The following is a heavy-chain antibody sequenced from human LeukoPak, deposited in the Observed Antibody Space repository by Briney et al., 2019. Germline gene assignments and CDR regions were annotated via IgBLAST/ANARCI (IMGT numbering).Heavy chain of an antibody. D-gene: IGHD5-24*01. CDR1: GFTVRNNY. CDR2: IYSGDSA. Sequence: PGGSLRLSCAASGFTVRNNYMSWVRQAPGKGLEWVSVIYSGDSAYYIDSVKGRFTISRDNSKNTLYLQMNSLRAEDTAVYYCARDRDGYNPFDYWGQGTLVTVSS. CDR3: ARDRDGYNPFDY. J-gene: IGHJ4*02. V-gene: IGHV3-53*01.